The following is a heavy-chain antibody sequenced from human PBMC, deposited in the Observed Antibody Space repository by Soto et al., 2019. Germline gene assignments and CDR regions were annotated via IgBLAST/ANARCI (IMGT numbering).Heavy chain of an antibody. CDR1: GYTFTSYD. J-gene: IGHJ6*02. V-gene: IGHV1-8*01. CDR2: MNPNRGNT. D-gene: IGHD2-2*01. Sequence: ASVKVSCKSSGYTFTSYDINWVRQATGQGLEWRGWMNPNRGNTGYAQKFQGRVTMTSITSISTAYMELSSLRSEHTAAYYCPSLGSTSWLNGIDVWGQGTTVTVSS. CDR3: PSLGSTSWLNGIDV.